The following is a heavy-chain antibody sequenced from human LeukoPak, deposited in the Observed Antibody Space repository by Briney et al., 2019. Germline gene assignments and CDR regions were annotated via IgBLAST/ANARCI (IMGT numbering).Heavy chain of an antibody. Sequence: GGSLRLSCAASGFIFSSYAIHWVRQAPGKGLEWVAVISYDGSNKYYADSVKGRFTISRDNSKNTLYLEMSSLRDEDTAVYSCAKGHAVGRASTIDYWGQGTLVTVSS. CDR2: ISYDGSNK. CDR3: AKGHAVGRASTIDY. J-gene: IGHJ4*02. D-gene: IGHD1-26*01. V-gene: IGHV3-30*04. CDR1: GFIFSSYA.